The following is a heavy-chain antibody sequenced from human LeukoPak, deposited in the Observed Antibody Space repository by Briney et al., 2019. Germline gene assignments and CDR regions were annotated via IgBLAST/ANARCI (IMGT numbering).Heavy chain of an antibody. CDR3: AGYSYGRFDY. V-gene: IGHV4-4*07. Sequence: SETLSLTCTVSGGSITSYYWSWIRQPAGKGLEWIGRIYSSGSTNYNPSLKSRVTMSVDTTKNLFSLKLTSVAAADTAVYYCAGYSYGRFDYWGQGTLVTVSS. D-gene: IGHD5-18*01. CDR2: IYSSGST. J-gene: IGHJ4*02. CDR1: GGSITSYY.